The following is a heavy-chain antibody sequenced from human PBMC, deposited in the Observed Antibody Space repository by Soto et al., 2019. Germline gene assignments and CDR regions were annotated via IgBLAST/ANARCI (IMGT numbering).Heavy chain of an antibody. J-gene: IGHJ5*02. CDR3: ARHVDYGDQNWFDP. CDR1: GGSISSSSYY. V-gene: IGHV4-39*01. Sequence: PSETLSLTCTVSGGSISSSSYYWGWIRQPPGKGLEWIGSIYYSGSTYYNPSLKTRVTISVDTSKNQFSLKLSSVTAADTAVYYCARHVDYGDQNWFDPWGQGTLVTVSS. D-gene: IGHD4-17*01. CDR2: IYYSGST.